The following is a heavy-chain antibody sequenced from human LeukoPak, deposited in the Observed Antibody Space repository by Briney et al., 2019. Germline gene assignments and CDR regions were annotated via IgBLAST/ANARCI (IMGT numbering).Heavy chain of an antibody. CDR3: ARDSEVRGVNLLWY. Sequence: SVKVSCKASGGTFSSYAISWVRQAPGQGLEWMGGIIPIFGTANYAQKFRGRVTITADESTSTAYMELSSLRSEDTAVYYCARDSEVRGVNLLWYWGQGTLVTVSS. J-gene: IGHJ4*02. D-gene: IGHD3-10*01. V-gene: IGHV1-69*13. CDR1: GGTFSSYA. CDR2: IIPIFGTA.